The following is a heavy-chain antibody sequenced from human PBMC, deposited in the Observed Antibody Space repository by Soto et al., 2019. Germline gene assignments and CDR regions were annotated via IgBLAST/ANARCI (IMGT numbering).Heavy chain of an antibody. CDR1: GFTFSSYA. CDR2: ISGSGGST. D-gene: IGHD3-3*01. Sequence: GGSLRLSCAASGFTFSSYAMSWVRQAPGKGLEWVSAISGSGGSTYYADSVKGRFTISRDNSKNTLYLQMNSLRAEDTAVYYCAKTYYDFWSGYLVFDYWGQGTLVTVPQ. V-gene: IGHV3-23*01. CDR3: AKTYYDFWSGYLVFDY. J-gene: IGHJ4*02.